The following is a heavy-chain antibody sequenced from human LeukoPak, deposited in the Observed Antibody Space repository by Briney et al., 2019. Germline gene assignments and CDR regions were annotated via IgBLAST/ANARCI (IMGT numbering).Heavy chain of an antibody. D-gene: IGHD3-22*01. CDR2: IWYDGSNK. V-gene: IGHV3-33*01. J-gene: IGHJ3*02. Sequence: GGSLRLSCAASGFTFRSYGMHWDRQAPGKGLQWVAVIWYDGSNKYYADSVKGRFTISRDNSKNTLYLQMNSLRAEDTAVYYCARDSYYYDTSDYYNAFDIWGQGTMVTVSS. CDR1: GFTFRSYG. CDR3: ARDSYYYDTSDYYNAFDI.